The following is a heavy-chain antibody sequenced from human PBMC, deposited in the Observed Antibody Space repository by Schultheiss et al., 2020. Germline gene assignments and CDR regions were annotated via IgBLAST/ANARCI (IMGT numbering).Heavy chain of an antibody. V-gene: IGHV3-23*01. D-gene: IGHD3-16*01. J-gene: IGHJ4*02. CDR3: ARATLAENYFDY. CDR2: ISVSGDDT. CDR1: GFTFSSYA. Sequence: GGSLRLSCAASGFTFSSYAMHWVRQAPGKGLEWISGISVSGDDTFYADSVKGRFTISRDNSKDTLYLQMSSLRAEDTAVYYCARATLAENYFDYWGQGTLVTVSS.